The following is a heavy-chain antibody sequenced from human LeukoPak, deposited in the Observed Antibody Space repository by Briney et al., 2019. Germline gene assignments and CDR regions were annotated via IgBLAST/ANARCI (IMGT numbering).Heavy chain of an antibody. J-gene: IGHJ5*02. D-gene: IGHD2-2*01. Sequence: GSLRLSCAASGFTFSSNDMSWVRQPPGKGLEWIGSIYYSGSTYYNPSLKSRVTISVDTSKNQFSLKLSSVTAADTAVYYCARHRVRGYCSSTSCYGWFDPRGQGTLVTVSS. CDR2: IYYSGST. CDR3: ARHRVRGYCSSTSCYGWFDP. V-gene: IGHV4-39*01. CDR1: GFTFSSND.